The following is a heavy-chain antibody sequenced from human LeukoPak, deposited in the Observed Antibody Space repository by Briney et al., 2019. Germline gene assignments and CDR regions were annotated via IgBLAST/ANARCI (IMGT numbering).Heavy chain of an antibody. CDR2: INHSGST. V-gene: IGHV4-34*01. CDR3: ARVGATQPHSDH. Sequence: NSSGTLSLTCAVYGGSFSGYYWSWIRQPPGKGLEWIGEINHSGSTNYNPSLKSRVTISVDTSKNQFSLKLSSVTAADTAVYYCARVGATQPHSDHWGQGTLVTVSS. J-gene: IGHJ4*02. D-gene: IGHD1-26*01. CDR1: GGSFSGYY.